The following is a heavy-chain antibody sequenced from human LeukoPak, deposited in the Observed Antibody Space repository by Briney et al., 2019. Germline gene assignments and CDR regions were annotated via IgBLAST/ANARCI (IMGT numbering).Heavy chain of an antibody. J-gene: IGHJ4*02. CDR3: AKTYYCSSTSCYRVLDY. V-gene: IGHV3-30*02. CDR1: GFTFSSYG. Sequence: PGGSLRLSCAASGFTFSSYGMHWVRQAPGKGLEWVAFIRYDGSNKYYADSVKGRFTISRDNSKNTLYLQMNSLRAEDTAVYYCAKTYYCSSTSCYRVLDYWGQGTLVTVSS. CDR2: IRYDGSNK. D-gene: IGHD2-2*01.